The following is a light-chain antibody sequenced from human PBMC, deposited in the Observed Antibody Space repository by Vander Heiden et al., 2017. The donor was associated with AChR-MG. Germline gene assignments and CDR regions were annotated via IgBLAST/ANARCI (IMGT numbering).Light chain of an antibody. CDR2: GAS. V-gene: IGKV3-11*01. CDR3: QQSSVWIT. CDR1: QNVGTF. J-gene: IGKJ3*01. Sequence: IVLTQSPATLSLSLGERATLSCRASQNVGTFLAWYQQKPGQAPRLLIHGASNRATGIPARFSGSGSGTDFALTISSLEPEDFAVYFGQQSSVWITLGNGTKVDIK.